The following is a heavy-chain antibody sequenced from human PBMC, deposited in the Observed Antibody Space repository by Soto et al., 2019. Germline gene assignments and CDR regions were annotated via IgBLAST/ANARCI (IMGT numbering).Heavy chain of an antibody. J-gene: IGHJ4*02. CDR2: TYYRSKWYS. CDR3: ARGSYYSGWV. CDR1: GDSVSSTSAA. Sequence: SQTLSLTCAISGDSVSSTSAAWSWIRQSPSRGLEWLGRTYYRSKWYSDYAVSVRSRITINPDTSKNQFSLQLNSVTPEDTAVYYCARGSYYSGWVWGQGTLVTVSS. V-gene: IGHV6-1*01. D-gene: IGHD6-19*01.